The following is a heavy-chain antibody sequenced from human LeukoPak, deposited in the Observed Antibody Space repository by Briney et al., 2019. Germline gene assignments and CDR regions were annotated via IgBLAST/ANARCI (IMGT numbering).Heavy chain of an antibody. CDR2: IYTSGST. V-gene: IGHV4-61*02. CDR3: ASGAWDYYYYYYGMDA. J-gene: IGHJ6*02. Sequence: SQTLSLTCTVSGGSISSGSYYWSWIRQPAGKGVEWIGRIYTSGSTNYNPSLKSRVTIPVDTSKNQFSLKLSSVTAADTAVYYCASGAWDYYYYYYGMDAWGQGTTVTVSS. CDR1: GGSISSGSYY. D-gene: IGHD1-26*01.